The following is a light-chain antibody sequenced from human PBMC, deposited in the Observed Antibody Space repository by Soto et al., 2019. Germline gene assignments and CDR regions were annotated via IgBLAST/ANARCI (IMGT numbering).Light chain of an antibody. CDR3: HLRHQQPIT. Sequence: IQLTQSPSSLSASVGDRVTITCRASQGISSYLAWYQQKPGKAPKLLIYGASTLEGGVPFRFSGSGSGTNFTLIISSVQPEDFATYYCHLRHQQPITLGQGTRRQIK. V-gene: IGKV1-9*01. J-gene: IGKJ5*01. CDR1: QGISSY. CDR2: GAS.